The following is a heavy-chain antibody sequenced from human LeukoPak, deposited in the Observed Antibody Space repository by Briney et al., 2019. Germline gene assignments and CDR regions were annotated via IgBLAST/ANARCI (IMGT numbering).Heavy chain of an antibody. D-gene: IGHD2-15*01. V-gene: IGHV3-53*01. J-gene: IGHJ1*01. CDR3: ARDRGFCGGDSCYPRYFQH. Sequence: GGPLRLSCAASGFSVSSNYMSWVRQAPGKGLEWVSIIYSGGNTYYADSVKGRFTISRDNSKNTLFLQMNSLRADDTAMYYCARDRGFCGGDSCYPRYFQHWGQGTLVTVSS. CDR2: IYSGGNT. CDR1: GFSVSSNY.